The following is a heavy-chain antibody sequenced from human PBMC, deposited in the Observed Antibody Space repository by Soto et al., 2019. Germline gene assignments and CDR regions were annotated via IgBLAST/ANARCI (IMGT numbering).Heavy chain of an antibody. V-gene: IGHV4-4*07. J-gene: IGHJ6*02. D-gene: IGHD6-19*01. CDR3: ARDGVAVAGDYYYYGMDV. CDR2: IYTSGST. CDR1: GGSISSYY. Sequence: QVQLQESGPGLVKPSETLSLTCTVSGGSISSYYWSWIRQPAGKGLEWIGRIYTSGSTNYNPSLMSLVTMSVDTSKNQFSLKLSSVTAADSAVDYCARDGVAVAGDYYYYGMDVWGQGTTVTVSS.